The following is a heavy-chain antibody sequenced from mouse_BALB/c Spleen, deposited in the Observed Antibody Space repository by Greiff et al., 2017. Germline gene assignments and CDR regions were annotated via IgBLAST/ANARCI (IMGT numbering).Heavy chain of an antibody. Sequence: VQVVESGGGLVQPGGSRKLSFAASGFTFSSFGMHWVRQAPEKGLVWVAYISSGSSTIYYADTVKGRFTISRDNPKNTLFLQMTSLRSEDTAMYYCARMEGRGYAMDDWGQGTSVTVSS. CDR1: GFTFSSFG. CDR2: ISSGSSTI. V-gene: IGHV5-17*02. J-gene: IGHJ4*01. CDR3: ARMEGRGYAMDD.